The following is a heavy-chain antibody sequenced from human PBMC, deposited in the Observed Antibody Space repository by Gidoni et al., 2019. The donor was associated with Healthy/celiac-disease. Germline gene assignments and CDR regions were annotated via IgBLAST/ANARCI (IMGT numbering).Heavy chain of an antibody. CDR3: ARDGPESSRTRNGFDP. Sequence: LQESGPGLVKPSETLSLTCTVSGGSISSYYWSWIRQPPRKGLEWIGYIYYSGSTNYNPSLKSRVTISVDTSKNQFSLKRSSVTAADTAVYYCARDGPESSRTRNGFDPWGQGTLVTVSS. D-gene: IGHD6-13*01. CDR2: IYYSGST. J-gene: IGHJ5*02. CDR1: GGSISSYY. V-gene: IGHV4-59*01.